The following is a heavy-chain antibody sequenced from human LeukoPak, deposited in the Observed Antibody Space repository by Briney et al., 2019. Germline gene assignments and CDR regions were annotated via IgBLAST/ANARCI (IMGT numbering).Heavy chain of an antibody. CDR2: INHSRST. V-gene: IGHV4-34*01. CDR3: ASVGRTCDAFDI. Sequence: SETLSLTCAVCGGSFSGYYWSWLRQPPGKGLEWIGEINHSRSTNYNPSLKSRVTISVDTSKNQFSLKLSSVTAADTAVYYCASVGRTCDAFDIWGQGTMVTVSS. D-gene: IGHD1-7*01. J-gene: IGHJ3*02. CDR1: GGSFSGYY.